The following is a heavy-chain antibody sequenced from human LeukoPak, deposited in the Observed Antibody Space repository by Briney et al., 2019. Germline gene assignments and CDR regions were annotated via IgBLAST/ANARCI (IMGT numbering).Heavy chain of an antibody. CDR3: TRGGGSGRYYFDY. J-gene: IGHJ4*02. Sequence: HPGGSLRLSCTASGFTFGDYAVSWFRQAPGKGLEWVSFIRTKGYGGTTEYAASVKGRFTISRDDSKSIAYLQMNSLKTEDTAVYYCTRGGGSGRYYFDYWGQGTLVTVSS. D-gene: IGHD3-10*01. CDR1: GFTFGDYA. CDR2: IRTKGYGGTT. V-gene: IGHV3-49*03.